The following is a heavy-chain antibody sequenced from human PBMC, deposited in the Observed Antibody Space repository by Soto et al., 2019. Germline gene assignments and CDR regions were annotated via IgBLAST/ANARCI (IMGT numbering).Heavy chain of an antibody. CDR1: GFTFSNYG. CDR2: ISYDGSNK. D-gene: IGHD3-10*01. J-gene: IGHJ6*02. V-gene: IGHV3-30*18. CDR3: AKDQLCGVRGVITYYYGMDV. Sequence: QVQLVESGGGVVQPGRSLRLSCAASGFTFSNYGMHWVRQAPGKGLEWVAVISYDGSNKYYADSVKGRFTISRDNSKNTLYLQMNSLRAEDTAVYYCAKDQLCGVRGVITYYYGMDVWGQGTTVTVSS.